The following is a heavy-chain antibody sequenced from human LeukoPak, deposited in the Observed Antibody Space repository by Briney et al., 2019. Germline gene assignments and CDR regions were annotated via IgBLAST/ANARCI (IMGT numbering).Heavy chain of an antibody. CDR3: ARTALADY. V-gene: IGHV3-30-3*01. CDR2: ISYDGSNK. J-gene: IGHJ4*02. Sequence: GGSLRLSCAASGSTFSSYAMHWVRQAPGKGLEWVAVISYDGSNKYYADSVKGRFTISRDNSKNTLYLQMNSLRAEDTAVYYCARTALADYWGQGTLVTVSS. CDR1: GSTFSSYA. D-gene: IGHD3-16*02.